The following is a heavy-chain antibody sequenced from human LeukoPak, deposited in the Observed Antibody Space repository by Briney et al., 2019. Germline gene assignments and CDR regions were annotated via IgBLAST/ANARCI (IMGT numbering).Heavy chain of an antibody. V-gene: IGHV1-69*13. Sequence: SVKVSCKASGGTFSSYAISWVRHAPGQGLEWMGGIIPIFGTANYAQKFQGRVTITADESTSTAYMELSSLRSEDTAVYYCARDIDTAMVTGDIWGQGTMVTVSS. CDR2: IIPIFGTA. J-gene: IGHJ3*02. CDR3: ARDIDTAMVTGDI. D-gene: IGHD5-18*01. CDR1: GGTFSSYA.